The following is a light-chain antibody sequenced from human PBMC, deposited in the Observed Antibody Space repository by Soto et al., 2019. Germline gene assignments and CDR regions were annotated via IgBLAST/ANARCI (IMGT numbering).Light chain of an antibody. J-gene: IGLJ1*01. CDR1: SSDVGGYNY. CDR2: DVN. Sequence: QSALTQPRSVSGSPGQSVTVSCTGTSSDVGGYNYVAWYQQHPGKAPKLMISDVNKRPSGVPDRFSGSKSGSTASLTISGLQAEDEADYYCCSFAGRIFVFGTGTKVTVL. CDR3: CSFAGRIFV. V-gene: IGLV2-11*01.